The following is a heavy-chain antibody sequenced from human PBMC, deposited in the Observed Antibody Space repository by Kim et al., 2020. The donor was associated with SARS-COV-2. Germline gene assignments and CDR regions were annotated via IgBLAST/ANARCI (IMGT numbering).Heavy chain of an antibody. CDR3: ATLGYCSGGSCSEVYYYYGMDV. CDR2: ISGSGGST. D-gene: IGHD2-15*01. CDR1: GFTFSSYA. V-gene: IGHV3-23*01. Sequence: GGSLRLSCAASGFTFSSYAMSWVRQAPGKGLEWVSAISGSGGSTYYADSVKGRFTISRDNSKNTLYLQMNSLRAEDTAVYYCATLGYCSGGSCSEVYYYYGMDVWGQGTTVTVSS. J-gene: IGHJ6*02.